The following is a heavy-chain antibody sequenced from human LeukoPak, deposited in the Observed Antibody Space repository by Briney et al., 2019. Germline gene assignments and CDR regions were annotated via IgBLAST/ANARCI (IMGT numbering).Heavy chain of an antibody. V-gene: IGHV1-18*01. D-gene: IGHD3-22*01. CDR1: GYTFTIYG. Sequence: GASVTVSFTASGYTFTIYGISWVRQAPGQGLEWMGWISAYNGNTNYAQKLQGRVTMTTDTSTSTAYMELRRLRSDDTAVYYCARDRLGDSSGQIWFGRWGQGTLVTVS. J-gene: IGHJ5*02. CDR2: ISAYNGNT. CDR3: ARDRLGDSSGQIWFGR.